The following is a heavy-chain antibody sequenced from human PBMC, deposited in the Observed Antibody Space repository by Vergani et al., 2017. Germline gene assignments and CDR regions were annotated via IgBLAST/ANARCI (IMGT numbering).Heavy chain of an antibody. V-gene: IGHV3-73*02. CDR1: GFTFSGSA. D-gene: IGHD1-26*01. J-gene: IGHJ4*02. Sequence: EVQLVESGGGLVQPGGSLKLSCAASGFTFSGSAMHWVRQASGKGLEWVGRIRSKANTYATAYTASVKGRFTISRDDSKNTAYLQMNSLKTEDTAVYYCTRRSDTDRFIDYWGQGTLVTVSS. CDR2: IRSKANTYAT. CDR3: TRRSDTDRFIDY.